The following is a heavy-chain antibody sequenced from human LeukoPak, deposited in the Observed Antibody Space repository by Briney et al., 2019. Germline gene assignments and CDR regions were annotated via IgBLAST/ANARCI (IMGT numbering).Heavy chain of an antibody. CDR3: ARAGYCSGGSCYSWSLDYYYYMDV. CDR2: IIPIFGTA. CDR1: GGTFSSYA. V-gene: IGHV1-69*06. Sequence: VASVKVSCKASGGTFSSYAISWVRQAPGQGLEWMRGIIPIFGTANYAQKFQGRVTITADKSTSTAYMELSSLRSEDAAVYYCARAGYCSGGSCYSWSLDYYYYMDVWGKGTTVTVSS. D-gene: IGHD2-15*01. J-gene: IGHJ6*03.